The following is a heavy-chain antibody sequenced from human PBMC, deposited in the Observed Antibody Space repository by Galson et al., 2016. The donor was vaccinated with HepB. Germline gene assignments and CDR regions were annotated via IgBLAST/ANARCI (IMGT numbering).Heavy chain of an antibody. CDR3: TTSSTRGYTYGPSAY. J-gene: IGHJ4*02. Sequence: SLRLSCAASGFTFSRPWMNWVRQAPGKGLEWVGRVKSYTYGGTTAYAAPMKGRFSLPRHESNNRLYLQMNSLKTEDTAVYYCTTSSTRGYTYGPSAYWGRGTLVAVSS. V-gene: IGHV3-15*01. CDR2: VKSYTYGGTT. D-gene: IGHD5-18*01. CDR1: GFTFSRPW.